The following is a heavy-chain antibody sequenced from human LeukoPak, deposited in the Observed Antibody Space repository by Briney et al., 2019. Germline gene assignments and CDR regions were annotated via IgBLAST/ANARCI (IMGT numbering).Heavy chain of an antibody. CDR3: AKLAVAGIVEKPFFDY. CDR1: GFTFSSYA. J-gene: IGHJ4*02. D-gene: IGHD6-19*01. V-gene: IGHV3-23*01. CDR2: ISGSGGST. Sequence: PGGSLRLSCAASGFTFSSYAMSWVRQAPGKGLEWVSAISGSGGSTYYADSVKGRFTISRDNSKNTLYLQMNSLRAEDTAVYYCAKLAVAGIVEKPFFDYWGQGTLVTVSS.